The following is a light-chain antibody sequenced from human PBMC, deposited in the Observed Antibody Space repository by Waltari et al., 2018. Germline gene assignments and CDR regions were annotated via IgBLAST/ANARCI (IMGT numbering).Light chain of an antibody. CDR1: GSDIGSYNR. V-gene: IGLV2-23*02. Sequence: QSALTQPASVSGSPGQSITISCIGTGSDIGSYNRVFWYQHHPGKAPKLIIYEVTKRPSGVSYRFSGSRSANTASLTISGLQTEDEADYYCSSYAGRTNFIFGGGTKVTVL. CDR3: SSYAGRTNFI. CDR2: EVT. J-gene: IGLJ2*01.